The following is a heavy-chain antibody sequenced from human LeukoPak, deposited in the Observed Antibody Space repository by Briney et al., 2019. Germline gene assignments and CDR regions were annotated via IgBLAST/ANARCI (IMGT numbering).Heavy chain of an antibody. V-gene: IGHV3-7*01. Sequence: PGGSLRLSRAASGFTFSSYEMNWVRQAPGKGLEWVANIKPDGSEKYYVDSVKGRFTISRDNAKNSLYLQMNSLRAEDTAVYYCARVYYYTSGSRWGDYFDYWGQGTLVTVSS. CDR3: ARVYYYTSGSRWGDYFDY. J-gene: IGHJ4*02. CDR1: GFTFSSYE. D-gene: IGHD3-10*01. CDR2: IKPDGSEK.